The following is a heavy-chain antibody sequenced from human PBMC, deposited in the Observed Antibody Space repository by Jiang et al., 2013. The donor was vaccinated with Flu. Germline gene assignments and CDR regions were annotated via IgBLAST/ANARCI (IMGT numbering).Heavy chain of an antibody. V-gene: IGHV7-4-1*02. CDR1: GYTLTTYA. D-gene: IGHD6-19*01. CDR2: INTNTGNP. Sequence: QSGSELKKPGASVKVSCKASGYTLTTYAMNWVRQAPGQGLEWMGWINTNTGNPKYAQGFTGRFVFSLDTSVSTAYLEISSLQAEDTAVYYRARAGRAGSSGWYDYFEYWGQGNPGHRLV. J-gene: IGHJ4*02. CDR3: ARAGRAGSSGWYDYFEY.